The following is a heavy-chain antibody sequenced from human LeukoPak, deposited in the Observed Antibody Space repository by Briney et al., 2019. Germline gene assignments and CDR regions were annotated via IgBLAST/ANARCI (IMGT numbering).Heavy chain of an antibody. D-gene: IGHD3-22*01. CDR1: GCTFSSYW. CDR2: IKQDGSER. Sequence: PGGSLRLSCAASGCTFSSYWISWVRLPPRQGQELVANIKQDGSERYYVNSVKGRLTISRDNAKNSLYLQMNSLRAEDTAVYYCARDLWDHDSSGYSLYWGQGTLVTVSS. J-gene: IGHJ4*02. V-gene: IGHV3-7*01. CDR3: ARDLWDHDSSGYSLY.